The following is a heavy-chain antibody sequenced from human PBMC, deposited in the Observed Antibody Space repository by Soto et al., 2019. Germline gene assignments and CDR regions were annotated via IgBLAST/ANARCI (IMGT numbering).Heavy chain of an antibody. V-gene: IGHV1-2*02. Sequence: GASVKVSCKASGYTFTGYYMPWVRQAPGQGLEWMGWINPNSGGTNYAQKFQGRVTMTRDTSISTAYMELSRLRSDDTAVYYCARAHYDSSGYYFFDYWGQGTLVTVSS. D-gene: IGHD3-22*01. CDR1: GYTFTGYY. J-gene: IGHJ4*02. CDR3: ARAHYDSSGYYFFDY. CDR2: INPNSGGT.